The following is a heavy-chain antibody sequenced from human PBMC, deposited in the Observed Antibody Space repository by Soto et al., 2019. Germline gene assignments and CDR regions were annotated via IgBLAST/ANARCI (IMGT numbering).Heavy chain of an antibody. J-gene: IGHJ4*02. CDR2: IYYSGST. D-gene: IGHD3-3*01. V-gene: IGHV4-59*08. CDR3: ARQGYYDLLSGYYLFDY. CDR1: GGSIRSYY. Sequence: PSETLSLTCTVSGGSIRSYYWTWIRQPPGKGLEWIGYIYYSGSTTYNPSLKSRVIVSIDTSKNQFSLKLTSVTAADTAVYYCARQGYYDLLSGYYLFDYWGQGILVTVSS.